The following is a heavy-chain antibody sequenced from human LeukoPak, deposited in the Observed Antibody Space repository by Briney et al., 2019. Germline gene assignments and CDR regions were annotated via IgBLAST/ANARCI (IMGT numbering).Heavy chain of an antibody. CDR1: GGTFSSYA. CDR3: ARVVNMSEDYVWGSYRLDYYFDY. V-gene: IGHV1-69*13. D-gene: IGHD3-16*02. Sequence: GASVKVSCKASGGTFSSYAISWVRQAPGQGLEWMGGIIPIFGTANYAQKFQGRVTITADESTSTAYMELSSLRSEDTAVYYRARVVNMSEDYVWGSYRLDYYFDYWGQGTLVTVSS. CDR2: IIPIFGTA. J-gene: IGHJ4*02.